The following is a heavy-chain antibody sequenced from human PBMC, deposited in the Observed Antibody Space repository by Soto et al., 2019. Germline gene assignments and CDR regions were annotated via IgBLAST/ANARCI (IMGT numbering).Heavy chain of an antibody. J-gene: IGHJ4*02. D-gene: IGHD2-15*01. CDR3: APNPDDVSGRTPLLFDS. V-gene: IGHV4-31*03. CDR1: GDSIGTGGYY. Sequence: QVQLQESGPGLVKPSQTLSLTCTVSGDSIGTGGYYWDWIRQHPGKGPEWIGYIHYSGNTYYNPSLKSRLTISLDTSKKQFSLHLSSVTAADEDVYYCAPNPDDVSGRTPLLFDSWGQETLVTVSS. CDR2: IHYSGNT.